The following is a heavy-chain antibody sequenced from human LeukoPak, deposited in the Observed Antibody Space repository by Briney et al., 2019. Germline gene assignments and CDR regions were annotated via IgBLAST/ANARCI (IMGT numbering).Heavy chain of an antibody. CDR2: IFPGDSDT. CDR1: GYSFTNYW. V-gene: IGHV5-51*01. D-gene: IGHD5-24*01. CDR3: ARHAYLATITADFDY. Sequence: GESLKISCKGSGYSFTNYWIGWVRQMPGKGLEWMGIIFPGDSDTRYSPSFQGQVTMSADKSISTAYLQWSSLKAPDTAMYYCARHAYLATITADFDYWGQGTLVTVSS. J-gene: IGHJ4*02.